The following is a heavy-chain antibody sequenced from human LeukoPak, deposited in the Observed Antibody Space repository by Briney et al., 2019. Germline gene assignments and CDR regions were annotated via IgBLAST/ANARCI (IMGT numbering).Heavy chain of an antibody. CDR3: ARGAYYYDSSGYPPTS. D-gene: IGHD3-22*01. V-gene: IGHV1-2*06. Sequence: ASVKVSCKASGYTFTGYYMHWVRQAPGQGLEWMGRINPNSGGTNYALKFQGRVTMTRDTSISTAYMELSRLRSDDTAVYYCARGAYYYDSSGYPPTSWGQGTLVTVSS. CDR1: GYTFTGYY. CDR2: INPNSGGT. J-gene: IGHJ4*02.